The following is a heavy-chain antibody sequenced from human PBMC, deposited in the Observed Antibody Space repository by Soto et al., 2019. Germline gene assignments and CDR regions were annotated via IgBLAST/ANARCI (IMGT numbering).Heavy chain of an antibody. V-gene: IGHV3-48*02. CDR2: ISSSSSTI. CDR1: GFTFSSYS. D-gene: IGHD2-2*02. CDR3: APTPRRLVPSAIVPN. Sequence: EVQLVESGGGLVQPGGSLRLSCAASGFTFSSYSMNWVRQAPGKGLEWVSYISSSSSTIYYADSVKGRFTISRDNAKNSLYLQMNSLRDEDTAVYYCAPTPRRLVPSAIVPNWGQGTLVTVSS. J-gene: IGHJ4*02.